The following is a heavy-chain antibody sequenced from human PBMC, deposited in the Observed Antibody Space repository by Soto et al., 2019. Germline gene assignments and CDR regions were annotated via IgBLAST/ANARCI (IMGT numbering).Heavy chain of an antibody. J-gene: IGHJ1*01. CDR2: ISNDGSS. CDR1: GFTFSSYW. V-gene: IGHV3-74*01. Sequence: EVQLVESGGGLVQPGGSLRLSCVASGFTFSSYWMHWVRQAPGKGLVWVSSISNDGSSIYADPVKGRFTISRDNAKSPLYLQMNSLRAEDTAVYYCARLPNKSPQNWGQGTLVIVSP. CDR3: ARLPNKSPQN.